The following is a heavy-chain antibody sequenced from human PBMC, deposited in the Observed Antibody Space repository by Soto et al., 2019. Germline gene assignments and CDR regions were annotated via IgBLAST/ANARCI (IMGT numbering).Heavy chain of an antibody. J-gene: IGHJ3*02. Sequence: PGGSLRLSCSASGFTFSSYSMNWVRQAPGKGLEWVSYISSSSSTIYYADSVKGRFTISRDNAKNSLYLQMNSLRAEDTAVYYCARDSRYGDYEPDDAFDIWGQGTMVTVSS. V-gene: IGHV3-48*01. CDR2: ISSSSSTI. D-gene: IGHD4-17*01. CDR3: ARDSRYGDYEPDDAFDI. CDR1: GFTFSSYS.